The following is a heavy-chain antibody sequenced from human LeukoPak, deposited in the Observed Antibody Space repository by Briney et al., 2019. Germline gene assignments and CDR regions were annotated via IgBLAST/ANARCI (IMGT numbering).Heavy chain of an antibody. J-gene: IGHJ6*02. CDR2: IYYSGST. Sequence: SETLSLTCTVSGGSISSYDWSWIRQPPGKGLEWMGDIYYSGSTNYNPSLKSRVTISVDTSKNQFSLQLSSVTGADTAVYYCPRNWYYYDSSGYLTYYGMDVWGPGNTVTVSS. D-gene: IGHD3-22*01. V-gene: IGHV4-59*08. CDR3: PRNWYYYDSSGYLTYYGMDV. CDR1: GGSISSYD.